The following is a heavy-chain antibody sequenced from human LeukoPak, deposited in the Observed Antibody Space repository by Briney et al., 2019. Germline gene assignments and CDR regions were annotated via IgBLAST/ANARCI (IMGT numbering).Heavy chain of an antibody. CDR2: ISYDGSNK. J-gene: IGHJ4*02. D-gene: IGHD1-20*01. CDR1: GFTFSSYG. CDR3: AKVGGITGTKGDY. Sequence: GGSLRLSCAASGFTFSSYGMHWVRQAPGKGLEWVAVISYDGSNKYYADSVKGRFTISRDNSKNTLYLQVNSLRAEDTAVYYCAKVGGITGTKGDYWGQGTLVTVSS. V-gene: IGHV3-30*18.